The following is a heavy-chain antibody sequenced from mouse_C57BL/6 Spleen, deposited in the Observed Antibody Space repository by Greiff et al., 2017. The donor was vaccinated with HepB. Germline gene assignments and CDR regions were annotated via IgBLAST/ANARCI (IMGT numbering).Heavy chain of an antibody. CDR1: GYTFTSYW. V-gene: IGHV1-55*01. CDR3: ARRPIYDGYYVRAMDY. D-gene: IGHD2-3*01. Sequence: QVQLQQPGAELVKPGASVKMSCKASGYTFTSYWITWVKQRPGQGLEWIGDIYPGSGSTNYNEKFKSKATLTVDTSSSPAYMQLSSLTSEDSAVYYCARRPIYDGYYVRAMDYWGQGTSVTVSS. CDR2: IYPGSGST. J-gene: IGHJ4*01.